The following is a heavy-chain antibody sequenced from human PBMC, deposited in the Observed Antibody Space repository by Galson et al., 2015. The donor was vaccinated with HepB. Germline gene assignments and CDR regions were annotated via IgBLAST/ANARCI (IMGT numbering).Heavy chain of an antibody. CDR3: ARSYTGYCSGGSCSAGVGAFDI. CDR2: ISYDGSNK. CDR1: GFTFSSYG. J-gene: IGHJ3*02. D-gene: IGHD2-15*01. V-gene: IGHV3-30*03. Sequence: SLRLSCAASGFTFSSYGMHWVRQAPGKGLEWVAVISYDGSNKYYADSVKGRFTISRDNSKNTLYLQMNSLRAEDTAVYYCARSYTGYCSGGSCSAGVGAFDIWGQGTMVTVSS.